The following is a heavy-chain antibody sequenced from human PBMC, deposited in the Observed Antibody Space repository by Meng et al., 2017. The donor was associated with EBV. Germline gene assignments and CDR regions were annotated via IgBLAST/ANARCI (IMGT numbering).Heavy chain of an antibody. D-gene: IGHD4-17*01. CDR3: ASAEHYGDYVFEY. CDR2: IIPLFHTT. J-gene: IGHJ4*02. Sequence: QVVSCGAGVKQPGSVVKVSGKTSGGILRIFASSWVRQAPGQGLEWMGGIIPLFHTTNYAQKFQGRLHIIADESSATTYMELSSLRSEDTAIYYCASAEHYGDYVFEYWGQGTLVTVSS. CDR1: GGILRIFA. V-gene: IGHV1-69*01.